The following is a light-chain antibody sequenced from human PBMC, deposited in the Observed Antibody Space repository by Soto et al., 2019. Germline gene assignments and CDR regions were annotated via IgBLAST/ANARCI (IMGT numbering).Light chain of an antibody. V-gene: IGKV1-39*01. CDR2: AAS. CDR3: QQTYSTLSIT. CDR1: ESIARH. Sequence: DIQMTQSPSSLSASVGDRVTITCRASESIARHLNLYQQKPGKAPKLLIYAASSLQNGVPSRFRGVGTGTDFTLTISNLQPEDFATYYCQQTYSTLSITFGQGTRLEIK. J-gene: IGKJ5*01.